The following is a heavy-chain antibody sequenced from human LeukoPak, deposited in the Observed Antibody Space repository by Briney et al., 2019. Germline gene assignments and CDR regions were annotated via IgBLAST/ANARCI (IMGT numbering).Heavy chain of an antibody. CDR3: ARVMTAITNRFDP. J-gene: IGHJ5*02. CDR1: GFTVSSNY. CDR2: IFSDGST. D-gene: IGHD2-21*02. V-gene: IGHV3-66*01. Sequence: GGSLRLSCAASGFTVSSNYVSWVRQAPGMGLEWVSVIFSDGSTYYADSVKGRFTISRDNSKNTLYLQMNNLRAEDTAVYYCARVMTAITNRFDPWGQGTLVTVSS.